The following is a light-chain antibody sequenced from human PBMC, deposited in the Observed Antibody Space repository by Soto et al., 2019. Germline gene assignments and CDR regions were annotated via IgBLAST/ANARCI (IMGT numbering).Light chain of an antibody. V-gene: IGLV2-14*01. J-gene: IGLJ2*01. CDR3: SSYTSSSTLVV. Sequence: QSALTQPASVSGSPGQSITFSCTGTRGTVGGYNFVSWYQQHPGKAPKLMIYKVSNRPSGVSNRFSGSKSGNTASLTNSGLQAEDEADYYCSSYTSSSTLVVFGGGTKLTVL. CDR2: KVS. CDR1: RGTVGGYNF.